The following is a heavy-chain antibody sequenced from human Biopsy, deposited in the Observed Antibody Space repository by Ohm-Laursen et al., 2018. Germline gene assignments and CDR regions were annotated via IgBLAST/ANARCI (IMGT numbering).Heavy chain of an antibody. CDR3: ARTPRDSFWSGSYKRGLWFDP. V-gene: IGHV4-59*01. J-gene: IGHJ5*02. Sequence: GTLSLTCTVSGGSISDDYWNWIRQPPGKGLQVIGYISSGGRAKYNPSLKSRATISKDTSKNQFSLQVNSVTAADTAVYYCARTPRDSFWSGSYKRGLWFDPWGQGTLVIVSS. CDR1: GGSISDDY. CDR2: ISSGGRA. D-gene: IGHD3-3*01.